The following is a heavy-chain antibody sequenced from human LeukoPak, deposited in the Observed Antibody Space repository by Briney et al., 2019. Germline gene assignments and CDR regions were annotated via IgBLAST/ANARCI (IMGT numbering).Heavy chain of an antibody. CDR2: ISAYKGNT. J-gene: IGHJ4*02. Sequence: ASVKVSCKASGYTFTSYGISWVREAPGQGLEWMGWISAYKGNTNYAQKLQGRVTMTTDTSTSTAYMELRSLRSDDTAVYYCARVRETMIVVAELDYWGQGTLVTVSS. V-gene: IGHV1-18*01. D-gene: IGHD3-22*01. CDR1: GYTFTSYG. CDR3: ARVRETMIVVAELDY.